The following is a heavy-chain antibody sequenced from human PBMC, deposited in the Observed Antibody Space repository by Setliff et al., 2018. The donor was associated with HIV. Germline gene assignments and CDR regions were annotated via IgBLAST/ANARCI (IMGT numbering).Heavy chain of an antibody. D-gene: IGHD7-27*01. CDR1: GGSISSYY. V-gene: IGHV4-59*01. Sequence: TSETLSLTCTVSGGSISSYYWSWIRQPPGKGLEWIGYIYYSGATNYNASLKSRLSMSVDTSKKQFSLKLRSVTAADMAVYYCARDPRERWGSTYWYFDVWGRGTLVTVSS. CDR2: IYYSGAT. J-gene: IGHJ2*01. CDR3: ARDPRERWGSTYWYFDV.